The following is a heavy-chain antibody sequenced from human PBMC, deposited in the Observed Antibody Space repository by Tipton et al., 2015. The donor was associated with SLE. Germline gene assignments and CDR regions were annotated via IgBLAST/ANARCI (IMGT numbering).Heavy chain of an antibody. V-gene: IGHV3-74*01. CDR3: TTGGSPSPMGHAY. D-gene: IGHD3-16*01. CDR1: GFTFTNHW. Sequence: SLRLSCAASGFTFTNHWMHWVRQAPGKGLVWVSHISTDGSTTNYADSVKGRFTISRDNAKNTLYLQLNSLRVEDTAVYYCTTGGSPSPMGHAYWGQGTLLTVSS. J-gene: IGHJ4*02. CDR2: ISTDGSTT.